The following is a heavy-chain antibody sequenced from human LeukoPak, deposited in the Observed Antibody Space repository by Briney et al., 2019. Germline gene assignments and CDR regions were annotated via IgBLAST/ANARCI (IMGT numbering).Heavy chain of an antibody. CDR3: AKAGKTIGNYYDSSGYFH. V-gene: IGHV3-23*01. CDR2: ISGSGGST. J-gene: IGHJ4*02. Sequence: ASETLSLTCAVYGGSFSGYYWSWVRQAPGKGLEWVSAISGSGGSTYYADSVKGRFTISRDNSKNTLYLQMNSLRAEDTAVYYCAKAGKTIGNYYDSSGYFHWGQGTLVTVSS. CDR1: GGSFSGYY. D-gene: IGHD3-22*01.